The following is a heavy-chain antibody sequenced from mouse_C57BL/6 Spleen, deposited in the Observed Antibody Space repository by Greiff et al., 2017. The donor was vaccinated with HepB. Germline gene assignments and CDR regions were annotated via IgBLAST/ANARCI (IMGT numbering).Heavy chain of an antibody. D-gene: IGHD1-1*01. CDR2: IYPGSGNT. V-gene: IGHV1-76*01. CDR3: ASVVASGYFDY. J-gene: IGHJ2*01. Sequence: VKVVESGAELVRPGASVKLSCKASGYTFTDYYINWVKQRPGQGLEWIARIYPGSGNTYYNEKFKGKATLTAEKSSSTAYMQLSSLTSEDSAVYFCASVVASGYFDYWGQGTTLTVSS. CDR1: GYTFTDYY.